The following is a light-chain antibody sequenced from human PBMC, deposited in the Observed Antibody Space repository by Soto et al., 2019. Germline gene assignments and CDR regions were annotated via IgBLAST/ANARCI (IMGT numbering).Light chain of an antibody. Sequence: EIVLTQSPGTLSFSPGERATLSCRASQSITNNYLAWYQQKAGQVPRLLLYGASTRPTGIPYRFSGGGSGTDFTLTITRLEPDDFAVYYCQHYGSSPRTFGQGTKVEIK. CDR3: QHYGSSPRT. CDR1: QSITNNY. V-gene: IGKV3-20*01. CDR2: GAS. J-gene: IGKJ1*01.